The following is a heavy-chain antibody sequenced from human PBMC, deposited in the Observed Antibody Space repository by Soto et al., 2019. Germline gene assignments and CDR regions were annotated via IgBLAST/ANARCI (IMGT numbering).Heavy chain of an antibody. V-gene: IGHV4-61*08. CDR1: GASISSDDYY. CDR3: ARGTVGVPDYFAY. CDR2: IYYSGST. Sequence: SETLSLTCTVSGASISSDDYYWSWIRQSPGKGLEWIGYIYYSGSTNYNPSLKSRITISVDTSKNQFSLKLSSVTAADTAVYYCARGTVGVPDYFAYWGQGTLVTVSS. J-gene: IGHJ4*02. D-gene: IGHD1-26*01.